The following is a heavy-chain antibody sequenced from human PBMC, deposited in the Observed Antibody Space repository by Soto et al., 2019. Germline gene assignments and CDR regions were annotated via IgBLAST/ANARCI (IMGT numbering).Heavy chain of an antibody. CDR3: ARGEVQLEGRGFSWFDP. J-gene: IGHJ5*02. CDR2: IYYSGST. V-gene: IGHV4-61*01. Sequence: QVQLQESGPGLVKPSETLSLTCTVSGGSVSSGSYYWSWIRQPPGKGLEWIGYIYYSGSTNYNPSRKSRVTMTVDTCKSQFSLNLSSVAATDTAVYYCARGEVQLEGRGFSWFDPCGQGTLGTVSA. D-gene: IGHD1-1*01. CDR1: GGSVSSGSYY.